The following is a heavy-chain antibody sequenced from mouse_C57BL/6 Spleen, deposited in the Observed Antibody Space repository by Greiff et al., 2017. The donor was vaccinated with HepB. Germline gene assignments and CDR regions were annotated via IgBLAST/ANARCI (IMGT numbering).Heavy chain of an antibody. D-gene: IGHD1-1*01. CDR2: ISSGSSTI. V-gene: IGHV5-17*01. CDR1: GFTFSDYG. J-gene: IGHJ1*03. CDR3: ARTLITTVVATNFDV. Sequence: VQLKESGGGLVKPGGSLKLSCAASGFTFSDYGMHWVRQAPEKGLEWVAYISSGSSTIYYADTVKGRFTISRDNAKNTLFLQMTSLRSEDTAMYYCARTLITTVVATNFDVWGTGTTVTVSS.